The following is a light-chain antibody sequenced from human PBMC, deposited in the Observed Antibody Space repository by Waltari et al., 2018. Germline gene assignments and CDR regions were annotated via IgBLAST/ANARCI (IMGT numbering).Light chain of an antibody. CDR3: GTWDSSLSAGV. CDR2: DNN. V-gene: IGLV1-51*01. Sequence: QSVLTQPPSVPAAPGQKVTISCSGSSPNLGDNYCTWYQQLPGTAPKLHIYDNNKRPSGIPDRFSGSKSGTSATLGITGLQTGDEADYYCGTWDSSLSAGVFGGGTKLTVL. J-gene: IGLJ3*02. CDR1: SPNLGDNY.